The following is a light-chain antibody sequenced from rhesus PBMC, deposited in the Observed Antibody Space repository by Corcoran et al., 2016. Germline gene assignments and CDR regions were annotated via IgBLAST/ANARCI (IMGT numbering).Light chain of an antibody. CDR1: ENGKNY. Sequence: DIQMTQSPSSLSASVGDRVTITCRASENGKNYLNWYQQKPGKAPKLLIYKASTLEGGVPPRFSGSGSGTVYTFTISSLQSEDVGTYYCQPNYSFPFTFGPGTKLEIK. J-gene: IGKJ3*01. CDR2: KAS. V-gene: IGKV1-74*01. CDR3: QPNYSFPFT.